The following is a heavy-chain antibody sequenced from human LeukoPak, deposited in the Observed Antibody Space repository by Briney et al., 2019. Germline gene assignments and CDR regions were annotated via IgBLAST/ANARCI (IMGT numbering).Heavy chain of an antibody. D-gene: IGHD3-22*01. CDR1: GFSLSTSGMC. V-gene: IGHV2-70*11. CDR3: ARSATYYYDSSGQLNFDY. J-gene: IGHJ4*02. CDR2: IDWDDDK. Sequence: SGPTLVNPTQTLTLTCTFSGFSLSTSGMCVSWIRQPPGKALEWLARIDWDDDKYYSTSLKTRFTISKDTSKNQVVLTMTNMDPVDTATYYCARSATYYYDSSGQLNFDYWGQGTLVTVPS.